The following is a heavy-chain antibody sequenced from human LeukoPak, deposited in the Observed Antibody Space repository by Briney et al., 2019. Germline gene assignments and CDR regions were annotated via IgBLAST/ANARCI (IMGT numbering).Heavy chain of an antibody. CDR2: IYYSGST. CDR1: GGSINGNDYY. J-gene: IGHJ6*03. CDR3: ARTNYYFYYMDV. V-gene: IGHV4-39*01. D-gene: IGHD2-8*01. Sequence: SETLSVTCTVSGGSINGNDYYWGWIRQPPGKGLEWIGSIYYSGSTYYNPSLKSRVTISVDTSKNQFFLRLSSVTAADTAMYYCARTNYYFYYMDVWGRGTTVTVSS.